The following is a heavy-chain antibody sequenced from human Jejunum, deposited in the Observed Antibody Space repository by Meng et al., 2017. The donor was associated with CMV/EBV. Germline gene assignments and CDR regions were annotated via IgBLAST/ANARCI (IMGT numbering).Heavy chain of an antibody. J-gene: IGHJ5*02. V-gene: IGHV3-21*01. CDR2: ISSSSRYI. CDR3: ARDIDH. Sequence: EVQLVGSGVGLVTPGGSLRLSCIGSGFTFSSYNMNWVRQAPGKGLEWVSSISSSSRYINYADSVKGRFTISRDNAKNSLYLQMNSLRVEDTAIYYCARDIDHWGQGTLVTVSS. CDR1: GFTFSSYN.